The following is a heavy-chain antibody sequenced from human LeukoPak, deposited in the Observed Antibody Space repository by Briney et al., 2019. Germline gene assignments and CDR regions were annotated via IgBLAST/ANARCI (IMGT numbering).Heavy chain of an antibody. V-gene: IGHV1-2*02. J-gene: IGHJ3*02. CDR1: RCTFTGYY. Sequence: GASVKVSCKASRCTFTGYYMHWLRQAPGQGLEWMGWINPNSGGTNYAQKFQGRVTMTRDTSVSTAYMELSSLRSDDTAVYYCARGPSHGAFDIWGQGTMVTVSS. CDR2: INPNSGGT. CDR3: ARGPSHGAFDI.